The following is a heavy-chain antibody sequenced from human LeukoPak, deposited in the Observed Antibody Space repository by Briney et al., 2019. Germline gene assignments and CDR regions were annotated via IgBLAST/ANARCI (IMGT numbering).Heavy chain of an antibody. CDR1: GGSFSGYY. V-gene: IGHV4-34*01. J-gene: IGHJ3*02. Sequence: PSETLSLTCAVYGGSFSGYYWSWIRQPPGKGLEWIGEISHSGSTNYNPPLKSRVTISVDTSKHQFSLKLSSVTAADTAVYYCARDLVVVGAFDIWGQGTMVTVSS. D-gene: IGHD2-15*01. CDR3: ARDLVVVGAFDI. CDR2: ISHSGST.